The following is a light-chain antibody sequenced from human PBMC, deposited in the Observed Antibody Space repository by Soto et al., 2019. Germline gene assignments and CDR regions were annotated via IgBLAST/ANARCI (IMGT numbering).Light chain of an antibody. V-gene: IGLV2-14*01. CDR2: EVT. Sequence: QSALTQRASVSGSLGQSITISCTGTNRDVGVYNYVSWYQQYPGTAPKIIIYEVTNRPSGVSNRFSGSKSGNSASLTISGLQAEDAADYYCSSYTTSNTWVFGGGTKLTVL. CDR1: NRDVGVYNY. CDR3: SSYTTSNTWV. J-gene: IGLJ3*02.